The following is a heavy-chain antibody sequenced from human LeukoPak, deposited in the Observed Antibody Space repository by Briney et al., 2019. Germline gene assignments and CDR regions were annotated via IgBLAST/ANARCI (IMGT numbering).Heavy chain of an antibody. V-gene: IGHV3-30*02. CDR3: GKESTFTGDY. J-gene: IGHJ4*02. Sequence: GGSLRLSCAASGFTFSSYSMNWVRQAPGKGLEWVGFIQYDGNNKHYADSVKGRFTISRDNSKNTLYLQMNSLRAEDTAVYYCGKESTFTGDYWGQGTLVTVSS. D-gene: IGHD1-1*01. CDR1: GFTFSSYS. CDR2: IQYDGNNK.